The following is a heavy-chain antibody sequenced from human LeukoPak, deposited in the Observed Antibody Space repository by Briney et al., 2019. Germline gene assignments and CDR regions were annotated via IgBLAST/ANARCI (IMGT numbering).Heavy chain of an antibody. J-gene: IGHJ6*02. D-gene: IGHD4-11*01. V-gene: IGHV4-31*03. Sequence: SPPLSLPCPVSGGSISSGGYYWSWIRPHPGKGLEWIGYIYYSGSTYYNPSLKSRVTISVDTSKNQFSLKLSSVTDADTAVHYCARGGTTALWYYYYYGMDVWGQGTTVTVSS. CDR3: ARGGTTALWYYYYYGMDV. CDR2: IYYSGST. CDR1: GGSISSGGYY.